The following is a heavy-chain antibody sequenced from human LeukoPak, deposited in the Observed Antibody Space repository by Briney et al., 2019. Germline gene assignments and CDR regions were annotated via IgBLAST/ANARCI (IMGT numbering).Heavy chain of an antibody. V-gene: IGHV1-46*01. D-gene: IGHD2-21*01. Sequence: WASVKVSCKASGYTFTSYYMHWVRPAPEQGVEWMGIINPSGGSTSYAQKFQGRVNMTRNMSTSTVYMELSSLRSEDTAVYYCARVKFPNIPFDPWGQGTLVTVSS. CDR3: ARVKFPNIPFDP. J-gene: IGHJ5*02. CDR1: GYTFTSYY. CDR2: INPSGGST.